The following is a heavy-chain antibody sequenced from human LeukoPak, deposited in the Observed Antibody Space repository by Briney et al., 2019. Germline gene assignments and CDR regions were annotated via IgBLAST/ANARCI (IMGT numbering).Heavy chain of an antibody. V-gene: IGHV4-59*01. CDR2: IYYSGST. J-gene: IGHJ4*02. CDR3: ARGGSYGAYLDY. Sequence: SETLSLTCTVSGGSISSYYWSWIRQPPGKGLEWIGYIYYSGSTYYNPSLKSRATISLYTSRKYFSLELRSVTAADTAVYYCARGGSYGAYLDYWGQGALVIVSS. CDR1: GGSISSYY. D-gene: IGHD1-26*01.